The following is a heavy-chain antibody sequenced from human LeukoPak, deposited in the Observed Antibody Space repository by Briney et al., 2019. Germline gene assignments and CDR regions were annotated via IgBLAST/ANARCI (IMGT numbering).Heavy chain of an antibody. CDR1: GGSFSGYY. CDR2: INHSGST. J-gene: IGHJ4*02. Sequence: SETLSLTCAVYGGSFSGYYWSWIRQPPGKGLEWSGEINHSGSTNYNPSLKSRVTISVDTSKNQFSLKLSSVTAADTAVYYCARGRGSSWLYYFDYWGQGTLVTVSS. D-gene: IGHD6-13*01. V-gene: IGHV4-34*01. CDR3: ARGRGSSWLYYFDY.